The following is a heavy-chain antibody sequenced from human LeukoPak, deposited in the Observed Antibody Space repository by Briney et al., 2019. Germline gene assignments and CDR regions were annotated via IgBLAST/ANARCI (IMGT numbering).Heavy chain of an antibody. CDR1: GFTSSSYS. V-gene: IGHV3-21*01. Sequence: GGSLRLSCAASGFTSSSYSMNWVRQAPGKGLEWVSSISSSSSYIYYADSVKGRFTISRDNAKNSLYLQMNSLRAEDTAVYYCARIYCSGGSCYSVYFDYWGQGTLVTVSS. CDR3: ARIYCSGGSCYSVYFDY. CDR2: ISSSSSYI. D-gene: IGHD2-15*01. J-gene: IGHJ4*02.